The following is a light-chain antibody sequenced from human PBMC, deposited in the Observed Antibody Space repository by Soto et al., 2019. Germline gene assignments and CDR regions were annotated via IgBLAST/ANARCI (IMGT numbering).Light chain of an antibody. CDR1: QSVSSS. V-gene: IGKV3-11*01. J-gene: IGKJ1*01. CDR3: QQGSTWPWT. Sequence: EIVLTQSPATLYMSTGERATISCGASQSVSSSLAWYQQKLGQAPRLLIYEASDRATGIPARFSGSGSGTDFTLIISGLEPEDFAVYYCQQGSTWPWTFGQGTKVDIK. CDR2: EAS.